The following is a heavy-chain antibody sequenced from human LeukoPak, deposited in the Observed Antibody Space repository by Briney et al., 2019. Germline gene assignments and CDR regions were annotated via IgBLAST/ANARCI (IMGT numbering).Heavy chain of an antibody. CDR1: GFTFSSYA. V-gene: IGHV3-23*01. CDR2: ISGSGGST. CDR3: AKVEWLVFGMDV. Sequence: GGSLRLSCAASGFTFSSYAMSWVRQAPGKGLEWVSAISGSGGSTYYADSVKGRFTISRDNSKNTLYLQMKSLRAEDTAVYYCAKVEWLVFGMDVWGQGTTVTVSS. J-gene: IGHJ6*02. D-gene: IGHD6-19*01.